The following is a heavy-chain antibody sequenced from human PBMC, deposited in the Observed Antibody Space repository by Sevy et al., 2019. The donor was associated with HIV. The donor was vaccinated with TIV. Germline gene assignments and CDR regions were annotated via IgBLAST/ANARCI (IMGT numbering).Heavy chain of an antibody. CDR1: GYSFLYNA. D-gene: IGHD3-16*01. Sequence: ASAKVSCKASGYSFLYNAIHWVRQAPGQGLEWMGWINAGNGNTKYSENLKGRVTIFRDTSATTVYMQLSSLRSEDTAIYYCARELGRGKYLDYWGQGTLVTVSS. V-gene: IGHV1-3*01. J-gene: IGHJ4*02. CDR2: INAGNGNT. CDR3: ARELGRGKYLDY.